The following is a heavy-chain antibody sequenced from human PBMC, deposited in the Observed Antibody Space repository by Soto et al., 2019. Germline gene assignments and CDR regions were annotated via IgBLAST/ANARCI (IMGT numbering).Heavy chain of an antibody. D-gene: IGHD3-22*01. V-gene: IGHV3-30*18. CDR1: GFTFSSYG. Sequence: PVGSLRLSCAASGFTFSSYGMHWVRQAPGKGLEWVAIISYDGSNKHYADSVKGRFTISRDNSKNTLYLQMNSLRAEDTAVYYCAKDSSYNYYGMDVWGQGTTVTVSS. J-gene: IGHJ6*02. CDR3: AKDSSYNYYGMDV. CDR2: ISYDGSNK.